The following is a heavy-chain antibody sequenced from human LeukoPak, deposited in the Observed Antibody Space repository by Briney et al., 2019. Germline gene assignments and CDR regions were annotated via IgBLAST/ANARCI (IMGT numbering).Heavy chain of an antibody. CDR2: IYYSGST. V-gene: IGHV4-59*08. J-gene: IGHJ6*03. Sequence: SETLSLTCTVSGGSISSYYWSWIRQPPGKGLEWIGYIYYSGSTYYNPSLKSRVTISVDTSKNQFSLKLSSVTAADTAVYYCARQGVGSGWEINYYYYYMDVWGKGTTVTISS. CDR3: ARQGVGSGWEINYYYYYMDV. D-gene: IGHD6-19*01. CDR1: GGSISSYY.